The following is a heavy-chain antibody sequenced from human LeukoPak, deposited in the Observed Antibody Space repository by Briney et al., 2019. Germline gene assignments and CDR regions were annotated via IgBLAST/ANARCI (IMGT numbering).Heavy chain of an antibody. J-gene: IGHJ4*02. CDR3: AKVHQPTDYYDSSGYPVGDTYYFDY. CDR1: GFTVSSNNNY. Sequence: PGGSLRLSCAASGFTVSSNNNYMSWVRQAPGKGLEWVSAISGSGGSIYYADSVKGRFTISRDNSKNTLYLQMNSLRAEDTAVYYCAKVHQPTDYYDSSGYPVGDTYYFDYWGQGTLVTVSS. D-gene: IGHD3-22*01. V-gene: IGHV3-23*01. CDR2: ISGSGGSI.